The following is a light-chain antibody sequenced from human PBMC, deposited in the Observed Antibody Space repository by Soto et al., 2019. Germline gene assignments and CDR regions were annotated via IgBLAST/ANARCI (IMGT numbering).Light chain of an antibody. CDR1: QSVSSSY. V-gene: IGKV3-20*01. Sequence: DIVMTKSPATLSVSPGERPTLSCRASQSVSSSYLAWYQQKPGQAHRLLIYGASSRATGIPDRFSGSGSGTDFTLTISRLEPEDFAVYYCQQYGSSPTTFGQGTKLDIK. CDR3: QQYGSSPTT. CDR2: GAS. J-gene: IGKJ1*01.